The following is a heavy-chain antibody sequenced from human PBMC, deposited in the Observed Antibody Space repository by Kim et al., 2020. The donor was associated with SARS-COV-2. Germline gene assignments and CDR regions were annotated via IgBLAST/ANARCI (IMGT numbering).Heavy chain of an antibody. CDR1: GYTFTSYA. J-gene: IGHJ4*02. CDR2: INTNTGNP. D-gene: IGHD6-19*01. V-gene: IGHV7-4-1*02. CDR3: AREPTREPHIAVAGKRRDY. Sequence: ASVKVSCKASGYTFTSYAMNWVRQAPGQGLEWMGWINTNTGNPTYAQGFTGRFVFSLDTSVSTAYLQISSLKAEDTAVYYCAREPTREPHIAVAGKRRDYWGQGTLVTVSS.